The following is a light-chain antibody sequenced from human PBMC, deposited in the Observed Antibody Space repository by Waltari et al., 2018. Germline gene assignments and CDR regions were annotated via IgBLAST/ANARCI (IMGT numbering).Light chain of an antibody. V-gene: IGKV1-39*01. CDR3: QHGYGTPYS. CDR1: ENVNNY. J-gene: IGKJ2*03. Sequence: DIQMTQSPSSLFASVGDRVTHTCRASENVNNYLNWYQQKPGKAPKLLIYKASTLQSGVPSRFSGSGSGTDYTFTISSLQSEDVATYYCQHGYGTPYSFGQGTKVEIK. CDR2: KAS.